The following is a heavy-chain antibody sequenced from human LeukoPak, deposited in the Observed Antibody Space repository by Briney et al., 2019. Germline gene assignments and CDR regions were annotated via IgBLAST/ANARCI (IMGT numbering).Heavy chain of an antibody. Sequence: SETLSLTCTVSGGSIGSSSYFWGWIRQPPGKGLQWIGSMYFSGSTYYNPSLKSRVTIYVDTSKNLFSLKLSSVTAADTAVYYCASTLLGSCSGGSCPLVPWGQGTLVTVSS. CDR3: ASTLLGSCSGGSCPLVP. D-gene: IGHD2-15*01. CDR1: GGSIGSSSYF. V-gene: IGHV4-39*01. CDR2: MYFSGST. J-gene: IGHJ5*02.